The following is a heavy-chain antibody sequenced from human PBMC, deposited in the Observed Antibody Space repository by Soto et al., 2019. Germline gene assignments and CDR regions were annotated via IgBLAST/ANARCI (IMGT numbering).Heavy chain of an antibody. CDR1: GYSFTSYW. Sequence: GESLKISCKGSGYSFTSYWIGWVRQMPRKGLEWMGIIYPGDSDTRYSPSFQGQVTISADKSISTAYLQWSSLKASDTAMYYCARHADYDFWSGYNYYYYGMDVWGQGTTVTVSS. CDR2: IYPGDSDT. CDR3: ARHADYDFWSGYNYYYYGMDV. J-gene: IGHJ6*02. V-gene: IGHV5-51*01. D-gene: IGHD3-3*01.